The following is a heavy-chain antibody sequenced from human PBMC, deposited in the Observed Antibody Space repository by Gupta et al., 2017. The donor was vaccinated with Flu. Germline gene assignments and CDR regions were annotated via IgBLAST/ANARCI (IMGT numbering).Heavy chain of an antibody. CDR3: ARDLKVVVVTAPGNYYYGMDV. Sequence: EWVSYISSSGSTIYYADSVKGRFTISRDNAKNSLYLQMNSLRAEDTAVYYCARDLKVVVVTAPGNYYYGMDVWGQGTTVTVSS. J-gene: IGHJ6*02. V-gene: IGHV3-11*01. CDR2: ISSSGSTI. D-gene: IGHD2-21*02.